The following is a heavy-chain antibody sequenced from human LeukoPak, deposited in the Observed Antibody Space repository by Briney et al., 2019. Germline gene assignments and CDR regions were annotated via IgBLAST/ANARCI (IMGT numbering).Heavy chain of an antibody. Sequence: GASVKVSCKASGYTFTGYYMHWVRQAPGQGLEWMGWINPNSGGTNYAQKFQGRVTMTRDTSISTAYMELSRLRSDDTAVYYCARDPPSTSSGYYYVDDYWGQGTLVTVSS. J-gene: IGHJ4*02. CDR3: ARDPPSTSSGYYYVDDY. CDR2: INPNSGGT. CDR1: GYTFTGYY. V-gene: IGHV1-2*02. D-gene: IGHD3-22*01.